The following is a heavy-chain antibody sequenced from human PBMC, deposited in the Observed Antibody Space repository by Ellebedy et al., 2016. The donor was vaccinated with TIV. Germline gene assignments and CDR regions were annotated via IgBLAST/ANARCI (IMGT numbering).Heavy chain of an antibody. CDR2: IKQDGSAK. CDR1: GFTFSSYW. Sequence: GGSLRLXXAASGFTFSSYWMQWVRQAPGKGLEWVANIKQDGSAKYYVDSVKGRFTISRDNAKNSVYLQMNNLRAEDTAVYYCARRYMDVWGKGTSVTVSS. CDR3: ARRYMDV. J-gene: IGHJ6*03. V-gene: IGHV3-7*01.